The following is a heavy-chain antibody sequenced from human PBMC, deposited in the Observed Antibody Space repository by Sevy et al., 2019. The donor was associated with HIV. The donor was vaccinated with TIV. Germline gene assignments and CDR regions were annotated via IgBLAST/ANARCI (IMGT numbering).Heavy chain of an antibody. V-gene: IGHV4-4*07. CDR1: GGSISSYY. CDR2: IYTSGST. CDR3: ARAASSGYNGDDYFDY. J-gene: IGHJ4*02. Sequence: PETLSLTCTVSGGSISSYYWSWIRQPAGKGLEWIGRIYTSGSTNYNPSLKSRVTMSVDTSKNQCSLRLSSVTAADTAVYYGARAASSGYNGDDYFDYWGQGTLVTVSS. D-gene: IGHD3-22*01.